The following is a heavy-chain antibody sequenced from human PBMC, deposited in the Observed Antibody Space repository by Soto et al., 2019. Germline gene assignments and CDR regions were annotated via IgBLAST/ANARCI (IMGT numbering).Heavy chain of an antibody. D-gene: IGHD2-2*01. CDR1: GFGFTNSW. V-gene: IGHV3-15*07. CDR2: IKSKNDGGTT. CDR3: NSAGQYCTSTTCKAY. Sequence: EVQVVESGGGLVKPGGSLRLSCAASGFGFTNSWMNWVRQAPGKGLEWVGRIKSKNDGGTTDYAAPVQGRFTISRDDSKTTIYLQMNSLKTEDTVVYYCNSAGQYCTSTTCKAYWGQGTPVTVSS. J-gene: IGHJ4*02.